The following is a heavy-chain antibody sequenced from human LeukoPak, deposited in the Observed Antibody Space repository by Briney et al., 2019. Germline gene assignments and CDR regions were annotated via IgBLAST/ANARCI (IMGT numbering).Heavy chain of an antibody. CDR3: ARGAQSYYGSGSYYTDSYYYYMDV. Sequence: TSETLSLTCTVSGGSISSGSYYWSWIRQPAGKGLEWIGRIYTSGSTNYNPSLKSRVTISVDTSKNQFSLKLSSVTAADTAVYYCARGAQSYYGSGSYYTDSYYYYMDVWGKGTTVTISS. CDR2: IYTSGST. D-gene: IGHD3-10*01. J-gene: IGHJ6*03. V-gene: IGHV4-61*02. CDR1: GGSISSGSYY.